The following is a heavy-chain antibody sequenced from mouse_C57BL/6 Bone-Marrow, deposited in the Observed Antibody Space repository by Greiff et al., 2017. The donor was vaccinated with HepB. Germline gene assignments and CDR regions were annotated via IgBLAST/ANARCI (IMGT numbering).Heavy chain of an antibody. Sequence: VQLQQPGAELVKPGASVTLSCKASGYTFTSYWMHWVKQRPGQGLEWIGMIHPNSGSTNYNEKFKSKATLTVDKSSSTAYMQLSSLTSEDSAVYYCAIRWLLYAMDYWGQGTSVTVSS. CDR3: AIRWLLYAMDY. D-gene: IGHD2-3*01. J-gene: IGHJ4*01. CDR2: IHPNSGST. CDR1: GYTFTSYW. V-gene: IGHV1-64*01.